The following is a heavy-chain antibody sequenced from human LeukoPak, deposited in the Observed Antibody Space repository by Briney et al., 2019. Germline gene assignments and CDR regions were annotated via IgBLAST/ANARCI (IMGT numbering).Heavy chain of an antibody. CDR3: ARVYGGNAAFDH. CDR1: GFTFSSYW. V-gene: IGHV3-74*01. D-gene: IGHD4-23*01. CDR2: INTDGSGT. J-gene: IGHJ4*02. Sequence: GGSLRLSCAASGFTFSSYWMNWVRQAPGKGLVWVSRINTDGSGTTYADSVKGRFTVSRDNAQNTLFLQMNSLRAEDTAVYFCARVYGGNAAFDHWGQGTLVTVSS.